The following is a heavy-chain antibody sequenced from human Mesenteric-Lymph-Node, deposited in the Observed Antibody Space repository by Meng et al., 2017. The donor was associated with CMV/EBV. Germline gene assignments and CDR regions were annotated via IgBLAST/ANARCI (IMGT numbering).Heavy chain of an antibody. J-gene: IGHJ3*02. CDR1: GDSVSSNSAA. CDR3: ARESRPDYSTTRYDDAFDI. CDR2: TYYRSKWYN. V-gene: IGHV6-1*01. D-gene: IGHD6-13*01. Sequence: SCAISGDSVSSNSAAWNWIRQSPSRGLEWLGRTYYRSKWYNDYAVSVKSRITINPDTSKNQFSLQLNSVTPEDTAVYYCARESRPDYSTTRYDDAFDIWGQGTMVTVSS.